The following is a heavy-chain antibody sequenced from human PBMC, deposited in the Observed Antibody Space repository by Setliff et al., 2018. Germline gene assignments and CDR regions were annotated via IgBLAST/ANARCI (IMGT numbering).Heavy chain of an antibody. CDR3: AKDLGNTYGRENFFDS. Sequence: LRLSCAASGFTFSSCGMHWVRQAPGKGLEWVAVIWSHGGLKSYVDSVKGRFTIARDNSKNTLYLEMSSLRAEDTAVYYCAKDLGNTYGRENFFDSWGQGTLVTVSS. V-gene: IGHV3-33*06. J-gene: IGHJ4*02. CDR1: GFTFSSCG. D-gene: IGHD5-18*01. CDR2: IWSHGGLK.